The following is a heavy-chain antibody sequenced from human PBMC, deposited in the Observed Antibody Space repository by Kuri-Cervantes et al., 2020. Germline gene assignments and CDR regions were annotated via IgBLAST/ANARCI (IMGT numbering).Heavy chain of an antibody. Sequence: GGSLRLSCAASGFTFSSYAMHWVRQAPGKGLEWVAVISYDGSNKYYADSVKGRFTISRDNSKNTLYLQMNSLRAEDTAAYYCARDLSYYDILTGYYPSYYYYGMDVWGQGTTVTVSS. D-gene: IGHD3-9*01. V-gene: IGHV3-30*04. CDR3: ARDLSYYDILTGYYPSYYYYGMDV. J-gene: IGHJ6*02. CDR2: ISYDGSNK. CDR1: GFTFSSYA.